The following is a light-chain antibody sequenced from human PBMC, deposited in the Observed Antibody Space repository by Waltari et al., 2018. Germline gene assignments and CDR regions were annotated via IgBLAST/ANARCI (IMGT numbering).Light chain of an antibody. CDR1: QTVFYSANNKNY. J-gene: IGKJ1*01. CDR2: WAS. CDR3: QQYCTSVPWT. Sequence: DIVVTQSPESLAVSLGERATINCKSSQTVFYSANNKNYLAWYQQKPGQPPQLIIYWASEREPGVPDRFVGSGSGRDFTLTITNLQAEDVAVYFCQQYCTSVPWTFGLGTKVEI. V-gene: IGKV4-1*01.